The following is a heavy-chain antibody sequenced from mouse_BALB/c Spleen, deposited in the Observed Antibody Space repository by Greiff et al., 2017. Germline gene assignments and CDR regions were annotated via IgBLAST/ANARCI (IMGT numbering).Heavy chain of an antibody. CDR1: GYSITSDYA. Sequence: EVKLEESGPGLVKPSQSLSLTCTVTGYSITSDYAWNWIRQFPGNKLEWMGYISYSGSTSYNPSLKSRISITRDTSKNQFFLQLNSVTTEDTATYYCARRGSAMDYWGQGTSVTVSS. J-gene: IGHJ4*01. CDR3: ARRGSAMDY. CDR2: ISYSGST. V-gene: IGHV3-2*02.